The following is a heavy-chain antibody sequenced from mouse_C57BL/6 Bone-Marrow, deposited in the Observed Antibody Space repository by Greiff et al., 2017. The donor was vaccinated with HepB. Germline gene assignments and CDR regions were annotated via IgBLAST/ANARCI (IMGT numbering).Heavy chain of an antibody. V-gene: IGHV1-26*01. Sequence: EVQLQQSGPELVKPGASVKISCKASGYTFTDYYMNWVKQSHGKSLEWIGDINPNNGGTSYNQKFKGKATLTVDKSSSTAYMELRSLTSEDSAVYYCARYTHITTGVAPYAMDYWGQGTSVTVSS. J-gene: IGHJ4*01. CDR3: ARYTHITTGVAPYAMDY. CDR2: INPNNGGT. D-gene: IGHD1-1*01. CDR1: GYTFTDYY.